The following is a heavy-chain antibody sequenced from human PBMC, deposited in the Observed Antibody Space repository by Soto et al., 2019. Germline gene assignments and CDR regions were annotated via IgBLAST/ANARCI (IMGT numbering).Heavy chain of an antibody. V-gene: IGHV3-73*01. CDR3: TSFDYSESTNFDY. D-gene: IGHD1-26*01. J-gene: IGHJ4*02. CDR2: IRSKANSYAT. Sequence: GGSLRLSCAASGFTFSGSAMHWVRQASGKGLEWVGRIRSKANSYATSYAASVKGRFTISRDDSKNTAYLQMNSLKTEDTAVYYCTSFDYSESTNFDYWGQGTLVTVS. CDR1: GFTFSGSA.